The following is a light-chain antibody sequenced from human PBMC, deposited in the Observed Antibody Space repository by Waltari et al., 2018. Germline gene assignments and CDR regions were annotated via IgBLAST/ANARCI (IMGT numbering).Light chain of an antibody. CDR1: QNINTW. Sequence: DIPMTQSPSTLSASVGDRVTITCRASQNINTWLAWHQQKPGKAPKLLIYKASSLESGVPSRFSGSGSGTEFTLTISSLQPDDFATYYCLQYNGAPRTFGQGTKVEVK. CDR3: LQYNGAPRT. CDR2: KAS. J-gene: IGKJ1*01. V-gene: IGKV1-5*03.